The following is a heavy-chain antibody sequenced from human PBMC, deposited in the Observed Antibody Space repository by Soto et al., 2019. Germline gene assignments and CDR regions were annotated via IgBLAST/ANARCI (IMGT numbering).Heavy chain of an antibody. J-gene: IGHJ5*02. D-gene: IGHD6-19*01. CDR2: FYSSGSI. Sequence: QIELQESGPGLVKPSQTLSLTCFVSGYFIGAPGYYWNWIRHHPGKGLEWIGSFYSSGSIIYNPSLRSRVSITGDMSTNQFPMSLTSVTAADTARYYCARTYSSGSGWFHPWGQGTLVTISS. CDR1: GYFIGAPGYY. V-gene: IGHV4-31*03. CDR3: ARTYSSGSGWFHP.